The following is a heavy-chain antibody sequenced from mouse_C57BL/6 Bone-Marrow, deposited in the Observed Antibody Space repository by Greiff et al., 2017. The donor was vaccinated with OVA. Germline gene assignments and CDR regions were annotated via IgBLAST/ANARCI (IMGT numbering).Heavy chain of an antibody. Sequence: QVQLQQSGAELARPGASVKLSCKASGYTFTSYGISWVKQRTGQGLEWIGEIYPRSGNTYYNEKFKGKATLTADKSSSTAYMELRSLTSEDSAVYFCARGNWDADYWGQGTTLTVSS. CDR2: IYPRSGNT. V-gene: IGHV1-81*01. CDR3: ARGNWDADY. D-gene: IGHD4-1*01. CDR1: GYTFTSYG. J-gene: IGHJ2*01.